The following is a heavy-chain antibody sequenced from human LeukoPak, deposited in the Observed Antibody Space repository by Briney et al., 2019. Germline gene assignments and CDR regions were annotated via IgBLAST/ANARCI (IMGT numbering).Heavy chain of an antibody. D-gene: IGHD2-2*01. CDR3: ARVVPAAKGVFDY. Sequence: SETLSLTCTVSGGXISSSSYYWGWIRQPPGKGLEWVGSIYYSGITYYNPSLKSRVTISVDTSKNQFSLKLSSVTAADTAVYYCARVVPAAKGVFDYWGQGTLVTVSS. V-gene: IGHV4-39*01. CDR1: GGXISSSSYY. J-gene: IGHJ4*02. CDR2: IYYSGIT.